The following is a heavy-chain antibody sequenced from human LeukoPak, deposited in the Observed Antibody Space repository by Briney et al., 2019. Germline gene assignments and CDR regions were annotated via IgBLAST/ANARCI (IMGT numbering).Heavy chain of an antibody. CDR2: ISNSGTT. V-gene: IGHV4-31*11. CDR1: GDSVTSGGYY. Sequence: PSQTLSLTCAVSGDSVTSGGYYWTWIRHHPEKGLEWIGYISNSGTTSYNPSLKSRVSISVDTSDNQFSLRLTSVTAADTAVYYCARDVVVTSSPDAFDIWGQGTMVTVSS. J-gene: IGHJ3*02. D-gene: IGHD2-21*01. CDR3: ARDVVVTSSPDAFDI.